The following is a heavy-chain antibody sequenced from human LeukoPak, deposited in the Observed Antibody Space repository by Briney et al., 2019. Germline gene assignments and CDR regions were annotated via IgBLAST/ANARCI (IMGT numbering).Heavy chain of an antibody. V-gene: IGHV4-34*01. CDR3: ARSRDYYDSSGYYPFDY. CDR2: INHSGST. CDR1: GGSFSGYY. J-gene: IGHJ4*02. Sequence: SETLSLTCAVYGGSFSGYYWSWIRQPPGKGLEWIGEINHSGSTNYSPSLKSRVTLSVDTSKNQFSLKLGSVTAADTAVYYCARSRDYYDSSGYYPFDYWGQGTLVTVSS. D-gene: IGHD3-22*01.